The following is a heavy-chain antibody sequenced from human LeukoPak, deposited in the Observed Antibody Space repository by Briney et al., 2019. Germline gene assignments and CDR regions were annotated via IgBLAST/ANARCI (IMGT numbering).Heavy chain of an antibody. CDR3: AKEYVVAVVGTLAFDY. J-gene: IGHJ4*02. CDR1: GFTFSSNA. D-gene: IGHD6-19*01. V-gene: IGHV3-23*01. CDR2: ISGSGGST. Sequence: GGSLRLSCAASGFTFSSNAMSWVRQAPGKGLEWVSAISGSGGSTYYADSVKGRFTISRDNSKNTLYLQMNSLRAEDTAVYYCAKEYVVAVVGTLAFDYWGRGTLVTVSS.